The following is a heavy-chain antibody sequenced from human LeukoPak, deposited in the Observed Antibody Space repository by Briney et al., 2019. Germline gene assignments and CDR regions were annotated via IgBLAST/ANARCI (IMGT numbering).Heavy chain of an antibody. Sequence: GGSLRLSCAASGFTFSSHSMNWVRQAPGKGLEWVSSISSSSSYIYYADSVKGRFTISRDNAKNSLYLQMNSLRAEDTAVYYCAREGDGYYYDSSGYSYWGQGTLVTVSS. D-gene: IGHD3-22*01. CDR2: ISSSSSYI. CDR1: GFTFSSHS. J-gene: IGHJ4*02. V-gene: IGHV3-21*01. CDR3: AREGDGYYYDSSGYSY.